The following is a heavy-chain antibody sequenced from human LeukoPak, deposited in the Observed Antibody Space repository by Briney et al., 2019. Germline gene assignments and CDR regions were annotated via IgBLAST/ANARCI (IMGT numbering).Heavy chain of an antibody. J-gene: IGHJ4*02. D-gene: IGHD2-2*01. V-gene: IGHV3-23*01. CDR2: IGVGGGNT. CDR3: AKWAWQLV. CDR1: GFTFTSAA. Sequence: PGGSLGLSCAASGFTFTSAAMSWFRQAPGKGLEWVSFIGVGGGNTNYAGSVKGRFTISRDDSKNTLYLQMNSLGAPDTAVYYCAKWAWQLVGGQGALVTVSS.